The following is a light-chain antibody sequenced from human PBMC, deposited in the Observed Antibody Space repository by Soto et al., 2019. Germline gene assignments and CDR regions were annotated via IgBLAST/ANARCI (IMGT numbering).Light chain of an antibody. Sequence: QSVLTQPPSASGTTGQRVTISCSGSSSNIGSNSVYWYQQLPGTAPKLLIYRNNQRPSGVPDRCSGSKSGTSASLAISGLRAEDEADYYCAAWDDSLSGWVFGGGTKLTVL. J-gene: IGLJ3*02. CDR1: SSNIGSNS. CDR2: RNN. V-gene: IGLV1-47*01. CDR3: AAWDDSLSGWV.